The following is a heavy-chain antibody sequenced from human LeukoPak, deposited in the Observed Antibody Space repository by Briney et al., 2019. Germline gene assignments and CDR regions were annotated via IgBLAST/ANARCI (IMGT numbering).Heavy chain of an antibody. CDR1: GFTFSSYS. V-gene: IGHV3-53*01. CDR3: ARDFDY. J-gene: IGHJ4*02. Sequence: GGSLRLSCAASGFTFSSYSMNWVRQAPGKGLEWVSVIYSGGSTYYADSVKGRFTISRDNSKNTLYLQMNSLRAEDTAAYYCARDFDYWGQGTLVTVSS. CDR2: IYSGGST.